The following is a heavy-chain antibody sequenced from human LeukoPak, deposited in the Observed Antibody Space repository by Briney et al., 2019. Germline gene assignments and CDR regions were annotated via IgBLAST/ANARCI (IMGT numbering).Heavy chain of an antibody. J-gene: IGHJ4*02. CDR2: RYYSGST. V-gene: IGHV4-39*01. D-gene: IGHD4-11*01. CDR3: ARHRRNSNYLTTVTTIDY. CDR1: GDSFSSSSYY. Sequence: SETLSLTCTVFGDSFSSSSYYWGWIRQPPGKGLEWIGSRYYSGSTYYNPSLKSRVTISVDTSKNQFSLKLTSVTAADTAFYYCARHRRNSNYLTTVTTIDYWGQGALVTVSS.